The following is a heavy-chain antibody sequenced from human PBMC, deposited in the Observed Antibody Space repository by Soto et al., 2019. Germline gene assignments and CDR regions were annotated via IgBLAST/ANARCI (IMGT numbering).Heavy chain of an antibody. CDR3: ASYCGGDCQGWFDP. Sequence: QVQLVQSGAEVKKPGSSVKVSCKASGDTFSSYTISWVRQAPGQGLEWMGRIIPILGIANYAQKFQGRVTITADKSTSTAYMELSSLRSEDTAVYYCASYCGGDCQGWFDPWGQGTLVTVSS. V-gene: IGHV1-69*02. CDR2: IIPILGIA. CDR1: GDTFSSYT. J-gene: IGHJ5*02. D-gene: IGHD2-21*02.